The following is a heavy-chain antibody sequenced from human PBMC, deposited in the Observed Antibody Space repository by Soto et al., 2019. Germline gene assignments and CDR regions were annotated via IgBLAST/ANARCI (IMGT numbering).Heavy chain of an antibody. Sequence: SETLSLTCTVSGGSISSYYWSWIRQPPGKGLEWIGYIYYSGSTNYNPSLKSRVTISVDTSKNQFSLKLSSVTAADTAVYYCARAKVPLYSSSWSWFDPWGQGTLVTVSS. CDR2: IYYSGST. CDR3: ARAKVPLYSSSWSWFDP. CDR1: GGSISSYY. D-gene: IGHD6-13*01. V-gene: IGHV4-59*08. J-gene: IGHJ5*02.